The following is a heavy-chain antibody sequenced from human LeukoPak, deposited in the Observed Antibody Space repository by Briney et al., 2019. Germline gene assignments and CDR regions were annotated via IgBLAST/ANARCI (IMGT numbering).Heavy chain of an antibody. V-gene: IGHV1-8*01. D-gene: IGHD6-19*01. J-gene: IGHJ4*02. CDR1: GYTFTSYD. CDR2: VNPNSGNT. Sequence: ASVKVSCKASGYTFTSYDIYWVRQAAGQGLEWMGWVNPNSGNTGYTQKFQGRVTMTRNTSISTAYMELSSLRSEDTALYYCARGHEWAPNSSPGYWGQGTLVTVSS. CDR3: ARGHEWAPNSSPGY.